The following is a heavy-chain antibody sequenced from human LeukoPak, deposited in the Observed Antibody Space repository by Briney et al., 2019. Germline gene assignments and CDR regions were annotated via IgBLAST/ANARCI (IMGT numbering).Heavy chain of an antibody. CDR2: ISSSDI. CDR1: GFTFSTYS. J-gene: IGHJ4*02. Sequence: GGSLRLSCAASGFTFSTYSMNWVRQAPGKGLEWVSYISSSDIYYADSVKGRFTISRDNAKNSLYLQMNSLRAEDTAVYYCARPNGYWGQGTLVTVSS. D-gene: IGHD2-8*01. V-gene: IGHV3-21*05. CDR3: ARPNGY.